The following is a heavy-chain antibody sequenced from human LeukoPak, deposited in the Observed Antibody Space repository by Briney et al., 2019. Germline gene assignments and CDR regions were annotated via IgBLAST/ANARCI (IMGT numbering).Heavy chain of an antibody. J-gene: IGHJ2*01. V-gene: IGHV3-66*01. D-gene: IGHD3-3*01. CDR1: GFTVSSNY. CDR2: IYTGGST. CDR3: AREKPTYYDFWSGSPSPGWYFDL. Sequence: PGGSLRLSCAASGFTVSSNYMSWVRQAPGKGLEWVSVIYTGGSTYYADSVKGRFTISRDNSKNTLYLQMNSLRAEDTAVYYCAREKPTYYDFWSGSPSPGWYFDLWGRGTLVTVSS.